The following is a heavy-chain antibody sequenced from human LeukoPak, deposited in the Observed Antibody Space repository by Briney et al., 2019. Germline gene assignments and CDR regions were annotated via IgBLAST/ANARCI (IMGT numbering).Heavy chain of an antibody. Sequence: GGSLRLSCAASGFTFSSYSMNWVRQAPGKGLEWVSSISSSSSYIYYADSVKGRFTISRDNAKNSLYLQMNSLRAEDTAVYYCARDQSGRWGFDIWSQGTMVTASS. CDR3: ARDQSGRWGFDI. J-gene: IGHJ3*02. CDR1: GFTFSSYS. V-gene: IGHV3-21*01. CDR2: ISSSSSYI. D-gene: IGHD1-26*01.